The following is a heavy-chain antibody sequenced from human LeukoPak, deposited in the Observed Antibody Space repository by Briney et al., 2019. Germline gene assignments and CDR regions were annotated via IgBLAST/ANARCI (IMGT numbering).Heavy chain of an antibody. J-gene: IGHJ4*02. Sequence: GGSLRLSCAASGFTFSSYSMNWVRQAPGKGLEWVSSISSSSSYIYYADSVKGRFTISRDNAKNSLYLQMNSLRAEDTAVYYCAKDLVARAVAGSGPDYWGQGTLVTVSS. CDR3: AKDLVARAVAGSGPDY. V-gene: IGHV3-21*01. D-gene: IGHD6-19*01. CDR2: ISSSSSYI. CDR1: GFTFSSYS.